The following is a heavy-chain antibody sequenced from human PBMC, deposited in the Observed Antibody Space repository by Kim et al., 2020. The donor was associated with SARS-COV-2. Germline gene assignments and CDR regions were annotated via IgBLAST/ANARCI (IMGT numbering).Heavy chain of an antibody. J-gene: IGHJ5*02. CDR2: ISYDGSNK. CDR3: AHLGVVAARASYNWFDP. CDR1: GFTFSSYG. V-gene: IGHV3-30*03. D-gene: IGHD2-15*01. Sequence: GGSLRLSCAASGFTFSSYGMHWVRQAPGKGLEWVAVISYDGSNKYYADSVKGRFTISRDNSKNTLYLQMNSLRAEDTAVYYCAHLGVVAARASYNWFDPWGQGTLVTVSS.